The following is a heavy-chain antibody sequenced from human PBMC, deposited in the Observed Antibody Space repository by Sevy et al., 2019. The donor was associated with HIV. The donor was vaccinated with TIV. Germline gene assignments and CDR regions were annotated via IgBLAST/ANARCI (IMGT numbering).Heavy chain of an antibody. J-gene: IGHJ4*02. CDR2: IYYSGST. V-gene: IGHV4-39*01. Sequence: SETLSLTCTVSGGSISSSSYYWGWIRQPPGKGLEWIGSIYYSGSTYYNPSLKSRVTISVDTSKNQFSLKLSSVTAADTAVYYCRGTVLMVYASTYYFDYWGQGTLVTVSS. CDR3: RGTVLMVYASTYYFDY. CDR1: GGSISSSSYY. D-gene: IGHD2-8*01.